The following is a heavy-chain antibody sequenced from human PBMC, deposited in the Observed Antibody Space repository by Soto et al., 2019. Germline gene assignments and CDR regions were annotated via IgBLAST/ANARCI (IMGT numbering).Heavy chain of an antibody. CDR3: ARQRTYYYDSSGYPRYYYYGMDV. V-gene: IGHV5-51*01. CDR1: GYTFSNHW. CDR2: IYPGDSDT. J-gene: IGHJ6*02. Sequence: GESLKISCKGSGYTFSNHWIGCVRQMPGKGLEWMGIIYPGDSDTRYSPSFQGQVTISADKSISTAYLQWSSLKASDTAMYYCARQRTYYYDSSGYPRYYYYGMDVWGQGTTVTVSS. D-gene: IGHD3-22*01.